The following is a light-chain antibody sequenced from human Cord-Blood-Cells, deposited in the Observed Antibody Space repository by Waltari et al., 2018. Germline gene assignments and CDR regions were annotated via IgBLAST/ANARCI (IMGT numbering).Light chain of an antibody. Sequence: QSALTQPASVSGSHGHSITISCTGTSRDVGSYNLFSWYQQHPGKAPKLVIYEGSKRPSGVSNRFSGSKSGNTASLTISGLQAEDEADYYCCSYAGSSTLVFGGGTKLTVL. CDR2: EGS. CDR3: CSYAGSSTLV. J-gene: IGLJ3*02. CDR1: SRDVGSYNL. V-gene: IGLV2-23*01.